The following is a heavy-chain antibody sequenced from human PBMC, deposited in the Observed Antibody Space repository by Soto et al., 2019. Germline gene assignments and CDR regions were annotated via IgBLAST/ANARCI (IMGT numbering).Heavy chain of an antibody. CDR3: ARDGGSSSWYGSYYFDY. Sequence: GGSLRLSCAASGFTFSSYWMHWVRQAPGKGLVWVSRINSDGSSTSYADSVKGRFTISRDNAKNTLYLQMNSLRAEDTAVYYCARDGGSSSWYGSYYFDYWGQGTLVTVSS. D-gene: IGHD6-13*01. V-gene: IGHV3-74*01. J-gene: IGHJ4*02. CDR2: INSDGSST. CDR1: GFTFSSYW.